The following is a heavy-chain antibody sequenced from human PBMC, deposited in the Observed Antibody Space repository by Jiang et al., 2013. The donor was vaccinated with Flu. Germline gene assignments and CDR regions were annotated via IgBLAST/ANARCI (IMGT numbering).Heavy chain of an antibody. D-gene: IGHD1-26*01. Sequence: SAISGSGGSTYYADSVKGRFTISRDNSKNTLYLQMNSLRAEDTAVYYCAKEGPRPLPANWDAEYFQHWGQGTLVTVSS. J-gene: IGHJ1*01. V-gene: IGHV3-23*01. CDR2: ISGSGGST. CDR3: AKEGPRPLPANWDAEYFQH.